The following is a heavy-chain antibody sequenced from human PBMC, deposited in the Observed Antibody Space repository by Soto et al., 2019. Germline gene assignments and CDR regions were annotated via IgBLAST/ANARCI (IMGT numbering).Heavy chain of an antibody. CDR3: ARASYTYYYDSSGYYSPEYYFDY. D-gene: IGHD3-22*01. V-gene: IGHV4-30-4*01. CDR1: GGSISSGDYY. Sequence: PSETLSLTCTVSGGSISSGDYYWSWIRQPPGKGLEWIGYIYYSGSTYYNPSLKSRVTISVDTSKNQFSLKLSSVTAADTAVYYCARASYTYYYDSSGYYSPEYYFDYWGQGTLVTVYS. J-gene: IGHJ4*02. CDR2: IYYSGST.